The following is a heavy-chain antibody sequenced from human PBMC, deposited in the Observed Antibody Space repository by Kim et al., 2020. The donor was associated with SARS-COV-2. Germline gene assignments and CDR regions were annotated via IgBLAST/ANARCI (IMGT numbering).Heavy chain of an antibody. CDR1: GFTFSSYG. D-gene: IGHD2-21*01. Sequence: GGSLRLSCAASGFTFSSYGMHWVRQAPGKGLEWVAVISYDGSNKYYADSVKGRFAISRDNSKNTLYLQMNSLRAEDTAVYYCVKDVDWGMDVWGQGTTVTVSS. CDR3: VKDVDWGMDV. CDR2: ISYDGSNK. J-gene: IGHJ6*02. V-gene: IGHV3-30*18.